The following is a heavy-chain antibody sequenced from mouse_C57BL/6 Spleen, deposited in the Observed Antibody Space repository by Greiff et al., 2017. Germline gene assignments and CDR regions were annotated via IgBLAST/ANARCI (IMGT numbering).Heavy chain of an antibody. D-gene: IGHD1-1*01. V-gene: IGHV1-52*01. J-gene: IGHJ4*01. CDR1: GYTFTSYW. CDR2: IDPSDSET. Sequence: QVQLQQPGAELVRPGSSVKLSCKASGYTFTSYWMHWVKQRPIQGLEWIGNIDPSDSETNYNQKFKDKATLTVDKSSSTAYMQLSSLTSVDSAVYYCARRVGNALDYWGQGTSVTVSS. CDR3: ARRVGNALDY.